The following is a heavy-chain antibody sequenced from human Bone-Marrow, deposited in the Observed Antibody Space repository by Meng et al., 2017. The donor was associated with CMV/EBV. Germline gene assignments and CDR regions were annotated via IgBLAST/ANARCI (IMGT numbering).Heavy chain of an antibody. Sequence: ASVNVSCKAFGYTFNNYGLSWVRQAPGQGLEWMGWISAYNGNTNYAQKFQGRVTMTTDTSTSTAYMELRSLKSDDTAVYYCARGQGQLGGTQFDYWGQGTLVTVSS. CDR3: ARGQGQLGGTQFDY. CDR1: GYTFNNYG. D-gene: IGHD6-6*01. V-gene: IGHV1-18*04. CDR2: ISAYNGNT. J-gene: IGHJ4*02.